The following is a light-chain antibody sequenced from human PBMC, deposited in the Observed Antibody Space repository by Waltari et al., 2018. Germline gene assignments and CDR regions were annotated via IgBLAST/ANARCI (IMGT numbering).Light chain of an antibody. CDR1: QSIGRS. V-gene: IGKV3-20*01. CDR2: GAS. J-gene: IGKJ1*01. Sequence: EIVLTQSPGTLSLSPGERATLSCRASQSIGRSLTWYQQKPGQAPRLLIYGASTRAGGIPDRFSGSGSGTDFSLTISRLEPEDFAVYYCQNHERLPAVFGRGTKVEIK. CDR3: QNHERLPAV.